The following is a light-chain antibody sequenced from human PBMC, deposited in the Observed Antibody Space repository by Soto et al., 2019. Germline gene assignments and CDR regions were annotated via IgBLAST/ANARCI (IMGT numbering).Light chain of an antibody. V-gene: IGLV2-14*01. Sequence: QSVLTQPASVSGSPGQSLTISCTGTSSDVGGYNYVSWYQQHPVEAPKLMIYDVTNRPSGVSDRFSGSKSGNTASLTISGLQAEDEADYYCSSYTSSSTPYVFGTGTKVTVL. CDR1: SSDVGGYNY. CDR3: SSYTSSSTPYV. CDR2: DVT. J-gene: IGLJ1*01.